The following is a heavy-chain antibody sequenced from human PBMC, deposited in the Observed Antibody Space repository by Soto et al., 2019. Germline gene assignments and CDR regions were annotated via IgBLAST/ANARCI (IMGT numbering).Heavy chain of an antibody. CDR3: VRGKMREMATILRDKWFDP. Sequence: QQQVQQSAEVVKKPWSSVDVSCAASGGSFNHHDISLGRPARGEVLEWMGGIIPIFGTSNYPQKFQGRVTITADESTRTAYMELSSLRSEDTAVYYCVRGKMREMATILRDKWFDPWGQGTLVTVSS. V-gene: IGHV1-69*01. CDR1: GGSFNHHD. J-gene: IGHJ5*02. D-gene: IGHD5-12*01. CDR2: IIPIFGTS.